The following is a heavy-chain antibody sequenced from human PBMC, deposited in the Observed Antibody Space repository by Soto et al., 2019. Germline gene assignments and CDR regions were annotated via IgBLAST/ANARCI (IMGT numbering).Heavy chain of an antibody. D-gene: IGHD2-8*01. CDR1: GESLSIDA. V-gene: IGHV1-69*06. J-gene: IGHJ4*02. CDR3: ARDGSNCTDGICFHYFDY. CDR2: IVPLFGTE. Sequence: SLNRDCKGSGESLSIDAGSCVVLNTKHGPEWMGRIVPLFGTEKSAQKFQGRIKMTADKSTNTAYLELTSLTSEDTAVYFCARDGSNCTDGICFHYFDYWGQGTLVTVSS.